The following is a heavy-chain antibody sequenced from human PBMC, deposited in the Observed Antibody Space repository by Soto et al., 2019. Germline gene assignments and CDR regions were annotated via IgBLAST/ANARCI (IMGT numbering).Heavy chain of an antibody. J-gene: IGHJ4*02. Sequence: EVQLVESGGGLVKPGGSLRLSCAASGFTFSSYSMNWVRQAPGKGLEWVASISSSSSYIYYADSVKGRFTISRDNAKNSLYMQINSLRAEDTVVYYFARVRADYYDCSYPCCWGQGTLVTVSS. D-gene: IGHD3-22*01. CDR3: ARVRADYYDCSYPCC. CDR1: GFTFSSYS. V-gene: IGHV3-21*01. CDR2: ISSSSSYI.